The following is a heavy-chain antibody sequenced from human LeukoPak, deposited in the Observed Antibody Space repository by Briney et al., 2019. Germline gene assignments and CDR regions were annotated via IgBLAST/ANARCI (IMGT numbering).Heavy chain of an antibody. CDR1: GFTFSSYG. CDR2: ISYDGSNK. D-gene: IGHD7-27*01. V-gene: IGHV3-30*18. J-gene: IGHJ6*02. Sequence: GGSLRLSCAAPGFTFSSYGMHWVRQAPGKGLEWVAVISYDGSNKYYADSVKGRFTISRDNSKNTLYLQMNSLRAEDTAVYYCAKDTGDYYYGMDVWGQGTTVTVSS. CDR3: AKDTGDYYYGMDV.